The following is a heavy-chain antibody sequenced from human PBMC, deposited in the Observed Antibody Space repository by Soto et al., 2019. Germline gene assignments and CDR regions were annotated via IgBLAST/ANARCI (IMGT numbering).Heavy chain of an antibody. D-gene: IGHD2-8*01. CDR3: ARSHIVLMVYADY. CDR1: GYTFTSYA. V-gene: IGHV1-3*01. J-gene: IGHJ4*02. Sequence: ASVKVSCKASGYTFTSYAMHWVRQAPGQRLEWMGWINAGNGNTKYSQKFQGRVTITRDTSASTAYMELSSLRSEDTAVYYCARSHIVLMVYADYWGQGTLVTVS. CDR2: INAGNGNT.